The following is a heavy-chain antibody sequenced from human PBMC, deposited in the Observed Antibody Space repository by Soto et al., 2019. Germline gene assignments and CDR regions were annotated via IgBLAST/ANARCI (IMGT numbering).Heavy chain of an antibody. J-gene: IGHJ4*02. CDR1: GFTVSSNY. CDR3: ARDQGWYAN. V-gene: IGHV3-53*01. Sequence: EVQLVESGGGLIQPGGSLRLSCAASGFTVSSNYMSWVRQAPGKGLEWVSVIYSGGSTYYADSGKGRFTISRDNSKNTLYMQMNSLSAEALAVYYCARDQGWYANWGQGTLVTVSS. CDR2: IYSGGST. D-gene: IGHD6-19*01.